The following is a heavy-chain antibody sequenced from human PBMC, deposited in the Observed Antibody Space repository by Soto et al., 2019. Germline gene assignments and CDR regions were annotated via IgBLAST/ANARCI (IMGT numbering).Heavy chain of an antibody. CDR2: IYSGGNT. J-gene: IGHJ4*02. Sequence: EVQLVESGGGFIQPGGSLRLSCAASGFSVTSNYMSWVRQAPGKGLQWVSLIYSGGNTRDADSVKGRFTISRDASKNTLYLQMNSLRAEDTAVYYCASGAAGATWSFGDWGQGTLVTVSS. V-gene: IGHV3-53*01. D-gene: IGHD6-13*01. CDR3: ASGAAGATWSFGD. CDR1: GFSVTSNY.